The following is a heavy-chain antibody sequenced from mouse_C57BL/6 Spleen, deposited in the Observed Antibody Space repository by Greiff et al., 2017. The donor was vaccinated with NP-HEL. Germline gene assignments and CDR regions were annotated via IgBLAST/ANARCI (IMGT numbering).Heavy chain of an antibody. CDR3: ARLGRHDYYGTGFAY. D-gene: IGHD1-1*01. J-gene: IGHJ3*01. CDR1: GYTFTGYW. CDR2: ILPGSGST. Sequence: VQLQQSGAELMKPGASVQLSCKATGYTFTGYWIEWVKQRPGHGLKWIGEILPGSGSTNYNEKFKGKATFTADTSSNTAYMQLSSLTTEDSAIYYCARLGRHDYYGTGFAYWGQGTLVTVSA. V-gene: IGHV1-9*01.